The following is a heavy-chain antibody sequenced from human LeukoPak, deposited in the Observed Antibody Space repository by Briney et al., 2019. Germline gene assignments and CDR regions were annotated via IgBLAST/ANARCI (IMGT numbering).Heavy chain of an antibody. Sequence: EASVKVSCKASGYTFTSYAMNWVRQAPGQGLEWMGWINTNTGNPTYAQGFTGRFVFSLDTSVSTAYLQISSLKAEDTAAYYCARVVGSYGYKSLDYWGQGTLVTVSS. CDR3: ARVVGSYGYKSLDY. V-gene: IGHV7-4-1*02. J-gene: IGHJ4*02. CDR1: GYTFTSYA. CDR2: INTNTGNP. D-gene: IGHD5-18*01.